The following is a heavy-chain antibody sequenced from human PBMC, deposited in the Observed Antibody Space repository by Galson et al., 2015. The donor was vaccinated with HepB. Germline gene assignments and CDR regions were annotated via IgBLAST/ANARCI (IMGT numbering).Heavy chain of an antibody. CDR3: ARDLFSVAAAARYYFDY. J-gene: IGHJ4*02. CDR1: GFTFSSYS. CDR2: ISSSSSYI. D-gene: IGHD6-13*01. Sequence: SLRLSCAASGFTFSSYSMNWVRQAPGKGLEWVSSISSSSSYIYYADSVKGRFTISRDNAKNSLYLQMNSLRAEDTAVYYCARDLFSVAAAARYYFDYWGQGTLVTVSS. V-gene: IGHV3-21*01.